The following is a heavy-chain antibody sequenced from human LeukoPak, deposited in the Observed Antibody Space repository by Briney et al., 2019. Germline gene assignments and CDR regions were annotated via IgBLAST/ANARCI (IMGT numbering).Heavy chain of an antibody. CDR3: AKGRSQAECYYYYYMDV. CDR1: GFTFDDYA. CDR2: ISWDGGST. J-gene: IGHJ6*03. V-gene: IGHV3-43D*04. Sequence: GGSLRLSCAASGFTFDDYAMHWVRQAPGKGLEWVSLISWDGGSTYYADSVKGRFTISRDNSKNSLYLQMNSLRAEDTALYYCAKGRSQAECYYYYYMDVWGKGTTVTVSS. D-gene: IGHD1-14*01.